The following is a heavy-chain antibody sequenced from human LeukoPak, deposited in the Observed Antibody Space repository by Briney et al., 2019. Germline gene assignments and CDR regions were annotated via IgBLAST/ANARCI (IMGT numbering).Heavy chain of an antibody. D-gene: IGHD3-22*01. CDR2: INHSGST. CDR1: GGSFSGYY. CDR3: ASSSGYSDYGVNWFDP. V-gene: IGHV4-34*01. J-gene: IGHJ5*02. Sequence: SETLSLTCAVYGGSFSGYYWSWIRQPPGKGLEWIGEINHSGSTNYNPSLKSRVTISVDTSKNQFSLKLSSVTAADTAVYYCASSSGYSDYGVNWFDPWGQGTLVTVSS.